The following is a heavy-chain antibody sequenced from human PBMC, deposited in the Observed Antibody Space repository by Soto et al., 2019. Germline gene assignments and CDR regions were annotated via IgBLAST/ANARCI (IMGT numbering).Heavy chain of an antibody. Sequence: SQTLSLTCAISGGSVSSYIAAWNCIRQSPSGGLEWLGRTYYRSRFFSDYAESVKSRIIINPDTSKNEFSLQLKSVTPEDTAVYYCARDRYSSSGWFDPWGQGTPVTVSS. CDR2: TYYRSRFFS. D-gene: IGHD6-6*01. CDR1: GGSVSSYIAA. J-gene: IGHJ5*02. CDR3: ARDRYSSSGWFDP. V-gene: IGHV6-1*01.